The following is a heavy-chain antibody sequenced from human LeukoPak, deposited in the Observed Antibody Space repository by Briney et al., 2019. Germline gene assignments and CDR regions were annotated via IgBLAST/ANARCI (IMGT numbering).Heavy chain of an antibody. D-gene: IGHD3-22*01. J-gene: IGHJ4*02. Sequence: GGSLRLSCAASGFTFNDYAMRWVRQAPGKGLEWVSGISWNSGSIGYADSVKGRFTISRDNAKNSLYLQMNSLRAEDTALYYCAKDWYYYDSSGYYDYWGQGTLVTVSS. V-gene: IGHV3-9*01. CDR1: GFTFNDYA. CDR3: AKDWYYYDSSGYYDY. CDR2: ISWNSGSI.